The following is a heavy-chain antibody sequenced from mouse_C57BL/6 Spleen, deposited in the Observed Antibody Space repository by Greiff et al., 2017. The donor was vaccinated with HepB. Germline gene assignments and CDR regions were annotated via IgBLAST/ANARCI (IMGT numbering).Heavy chain of an antibody. CDR2: SRNKANDYTT. CDR3: ARDGSNNWFAY. Sequence: EVKVVESGGGLVQSGRSLRLSCATSGFTFSDFYMEWVRQAPGKGLEWIAASRNKANDYTTEYSASVKGRFIVSRDTSQSILYLQMNALRAEDTAIYYCARDGSNNWFAYWGQGTLVTVSA. J-gene: IGHJ3*01. CDR1: GFTFSDFY. D-gene: IGHD2-5*01. V-gene: IGHV7-1*01.